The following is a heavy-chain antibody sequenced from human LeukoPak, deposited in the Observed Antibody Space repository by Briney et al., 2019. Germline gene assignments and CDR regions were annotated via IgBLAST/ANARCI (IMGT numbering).Heavy chain of an antibody. D-gene: IGHD5-24*01. CDR2: IKNDGSST. V-gene: IGHV3-74*01. CDR1: GFTFNTYW. CDR3: ARDWVYKIDY. J-gene: IGHJ4*02. Sequence: GGSLRLSCVASGFTFNTYWMHWVRQAPGKGPVWVSRIKNDGSSTSYADSVKGRFTISRDNAKNTLTLQMNSLRVEDTAVYFCARDWVYKIDYWGRGTLVTVSS.